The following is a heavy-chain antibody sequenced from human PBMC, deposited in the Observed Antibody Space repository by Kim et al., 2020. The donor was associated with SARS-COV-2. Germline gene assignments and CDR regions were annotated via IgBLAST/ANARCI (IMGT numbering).Heavy chain of an antibody. D-gene: IGHD5-12*01. V-gene: IGHV4-38-2*01. J-gene: IGHJ4*02. CDR2: VYHGGTT. CDR3: ERGALVATHFDF. Sequence: SETLSLTCAVSGYSFSSPYSFTSAYYWGWIRQPPGKGLEWIGSVYHGGTTYYNPSLDNRVTISGATSKNQFSLTLSSVTAADTAGYYRERGALVATHFDFWGQGTLVTVSS. CDR1: GYSFSSPYSFTSAYY.